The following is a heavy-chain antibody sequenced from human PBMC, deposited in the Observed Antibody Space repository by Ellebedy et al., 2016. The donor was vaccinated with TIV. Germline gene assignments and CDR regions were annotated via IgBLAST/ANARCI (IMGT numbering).Heavy chain of an antibody. CDR3: ARISSGRSFYGMDV. D-gene: IGHD6-19*01. Sequence: GGSLRLSXAASGFSSSDYYMSWIRRAPGKGLEWVSYISDSGSMIHYADSVKGRFTISRDNSKNSLYLQMNNLRAEDTAVYYCARISSGRSFYGMDVWGQGTTVTVSS. V-gene: IGHV3-11*01. CDR1: GFSSSDYY. J-gene: IGHJ6*02. CDR2: ISDSGSMI.